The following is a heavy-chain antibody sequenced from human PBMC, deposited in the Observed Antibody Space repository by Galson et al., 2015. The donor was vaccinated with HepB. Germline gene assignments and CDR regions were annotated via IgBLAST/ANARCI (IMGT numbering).Heavy chain of an antibody. D-gene: IGHD7-27*01. J-gene: IGHJ4*02. CDR2: IKEDESEK. V-gene: IGHV3-7*03. CDR1: GFTFNIYW. CDR3: ARDHWALGF. Sequence: SLRLSCAASGFTFNIYWMTWVRQAPGKGLEWVANIKEDESEKYYVDSVKGRFPISRDTAKNSLYLEMTSLRAEDTAVYFCARDHWALGFWGQGTLVTVSS.